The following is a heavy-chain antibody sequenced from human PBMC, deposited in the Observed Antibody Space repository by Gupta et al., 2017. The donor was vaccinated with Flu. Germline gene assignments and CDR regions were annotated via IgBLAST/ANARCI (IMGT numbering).Heavy chain of an antibody. CDR1: FIFSSYG. Sequence: FIFSSYGMNWVRQATGKGLEWLTVMANDGSNKYYADYVRGRFTISRDNSKNTLCLKMNSLRAEDTAVYYCARDSGWKYFDYWGQGTRVTVSS. V-gene: IGHV3-30*03. CDR3: ARDSGWKYFDY. CDR2: MANDGSNK. J-gene: IGHJ4*02. D-gene: IGHD1-1*01.